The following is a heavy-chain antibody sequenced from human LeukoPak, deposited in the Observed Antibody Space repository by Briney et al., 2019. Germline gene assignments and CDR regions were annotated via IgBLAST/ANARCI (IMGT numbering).Heavy chain of an antibody. CDR2: INSDGSST. CDR3: AREGGYSGYDPDY. V-gene: IGHV3-74*01. J-gene: IGHJ4*02. D-gene: IGHD5-12*01. CDR1: GFTFSSYW. Sequence: GGSLRLSCAASGFTFSSYWMHWVRQAPGKGLVWVSRINSDGSSTSYADSVKGRFTISRDNAKNTLYLQMNSLRAEDTAVYYCAREGGYSGYDPDYWGKGTLVTVSS.